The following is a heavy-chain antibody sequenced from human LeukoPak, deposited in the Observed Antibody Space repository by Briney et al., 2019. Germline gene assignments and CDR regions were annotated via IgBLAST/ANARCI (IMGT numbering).Heavy chain of an antibody. J-gene: IGHJ3*02. CDR1: GFTFSSYG. V-gene: IGHV3-30*02. Sequence: GSLRLSCAASGFTFSSYGMHWVRQAPGKGLEWVAFIRYDGSNIYYADSVKGRFTISRDNTKNTLYLQMNSLRAEDTAVYYCAKVYFGVVIIYAFDIWGQGTMVTVSS. CDR3: AKVYFGVVIIYAFDI. D-gene: IGHD3-3*01. CDR2: IRYDGSNI.